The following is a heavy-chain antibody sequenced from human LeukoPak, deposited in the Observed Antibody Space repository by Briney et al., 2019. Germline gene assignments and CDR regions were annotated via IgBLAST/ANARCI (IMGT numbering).Heavy chain of an antibody. Sequence: GGSLRLSCAASGFTFSSYAMGWVRQAPGKGLEWVSAISGSGGSTYYADSVKGRFTISRDNSKNTLYLQMNSLRAEDTAVYYCAKVLVVVAATLDDYWFDPWGQGTLVTVSS. CDR1: GFTFSSYA. CDR3: AKVLVVVAATLDDYWFDP. J-gene: IGHJ5*02. V-gene: IGHV3-23*01. CDR2: ISGSGGST. D-gene: IGHD2-15*01.